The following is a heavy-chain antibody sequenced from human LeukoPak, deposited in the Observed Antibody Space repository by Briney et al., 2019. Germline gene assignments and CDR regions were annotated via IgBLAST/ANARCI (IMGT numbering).Heavy chain of an antibody. Sequence: PGGSLRLSCAASGFTFSNYGMHWVRQAPGKGLEWVAVIWYDASNKYYAGSVQGRFTLSRDNSKNTLYLQMNRLRAEDTAVYYCARDSFCSGGSCYSGLFDYWGQGALVTVSS. V-gene: IGHV3-33*01. CDR1: GFTFSNYG. CDR2: IWYDASNK. D-gene: IGHD2-15*01. CDR3: ARDSFCSGGSCYSGLFDY. J-gene: IGHJ4*02.